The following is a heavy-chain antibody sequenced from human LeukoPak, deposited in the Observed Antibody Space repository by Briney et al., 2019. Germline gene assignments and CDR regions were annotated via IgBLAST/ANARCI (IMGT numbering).Heavy chain of an antibody. CDR2: IGSTASSI. CDR1: EFTFSSYS. J-gene: IGHJ5*02. D-gene: IGHD4-23*01. V-gene: IGHV3-48*04. Sequence: GGSLRLSCAASEFTFSSYSMSWVRQAPGKGLEGVSYIGSTASSIYYADSVKGRFTISRDNAKNSLYLQMNSLRAEDTAVYYCARDVTYHGGDWFDPWGQGTLVTVSS. CDR3: ARDVTYHGGDWFDP.